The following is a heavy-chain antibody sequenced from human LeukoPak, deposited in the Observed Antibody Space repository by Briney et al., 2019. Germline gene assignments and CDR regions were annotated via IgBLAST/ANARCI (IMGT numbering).Heavy chain of an antibody. CDR3: ARQKQWQSFDY. J-gene: IGHJ4*02. Sequence: TSETLSLTCAVSGYSISSGYYWGWIRQPPGRGLEGIGSIYHSGTTYYNPSPKSRVTISVDTSKNQFSLKLSSVTAADTAVYYCARQKQWQSFDYWGQGTLVTVSS. CDR2: IYHSGTT. D-gene: IGHD6-19*01. CDR1: GYSISSGYY. V-gene: IGHV4-38-2*01.